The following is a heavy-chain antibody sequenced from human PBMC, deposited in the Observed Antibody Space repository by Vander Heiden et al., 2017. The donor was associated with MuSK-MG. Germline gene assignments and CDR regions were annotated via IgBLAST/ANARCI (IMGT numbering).Heavy chain of an antibody. V-gene: IGHV1-69*04. J-gene: IGHJ6*02. CDR1: GGTFSSYA. CDR3: ASPRDGYNWNYYNYYGMDV. Sequence: QVQLVQSGAEVKKPGSSVKVSCKASGGTFSSYAIRWVRQAPGQGLEWMGRIIPILGIANYAQKFQGRVTITADKSTSTAYMELSSLRSEDTAVYYCASPRDGYNWNYYNYYGMDVWGQGPTVTVYS. D-gene: IGHD5-12*01. CDR2: IIPILGIA.